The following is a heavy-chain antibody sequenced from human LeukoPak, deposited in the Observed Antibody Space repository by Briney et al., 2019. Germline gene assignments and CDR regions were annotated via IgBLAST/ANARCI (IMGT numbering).Heavy chain of an antibody. J-gene: IGHJ6*04. D-gene: IGHD3-10*01. Sequence: GESLKISCKGSGYSFTSYWISWVRQMPGKGLEWMGRIDPSDTYTNYSPSCQGHVTISADKSISSAYLQWSSLKASDTAMYYCARGIMVRGVTFYYYYGMDVWGKGTTVTVSS. CDR3: ARGIMVRGVTFYYYYGMDV. CDR1: GYSFTSYW. CDR2: IDPSDTYT. V-gene: IGHV5-10-1*01.